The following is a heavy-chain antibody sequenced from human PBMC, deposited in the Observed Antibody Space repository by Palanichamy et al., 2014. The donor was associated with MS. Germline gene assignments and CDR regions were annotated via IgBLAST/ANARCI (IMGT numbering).Heavy chain of an antibody. CDR1: GYSFANSW. Sequence: EVQLVQSGTEVKKPGESLKISCKGSGYSFANSWIAWVRQMPGKGLEWMGIIYPGDSDTRYSPSFQGHVTISADKSISTAYLQWTSLRASDTAMYYCARQLYSGSYSVYWGQGTLVIVSS. D-gene: IGHD1-26*01. CDR2: IYPGDSDT. V-gene: IGHV5-51*01. J-gene: IGHJ4*02. CDR3: ARQLYSGSYSVY.